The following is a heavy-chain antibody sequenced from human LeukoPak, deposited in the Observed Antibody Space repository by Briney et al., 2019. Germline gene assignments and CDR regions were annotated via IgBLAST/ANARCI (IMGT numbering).Heavy chain of an antibody. CDR3: ARAAQLGYCSSTSCYKFDP. CDR1: GGSISSSSYY. D-gene: IGHD2-2*02. J-gene: IGHJ5*02. CDR2: IYYSGST. V-gene: IGHV4-39*07. Sequence: SETLSLTCTVSGGSISSSSYYWGWIRQPPGKGLEWIGSIYYSGSTYYNPSLKSRVTISVDTSKNQFSLKLSSVTAADTAVYYCARAAQLGYCSSTSCYKFDPWAREPWSPSPQ.